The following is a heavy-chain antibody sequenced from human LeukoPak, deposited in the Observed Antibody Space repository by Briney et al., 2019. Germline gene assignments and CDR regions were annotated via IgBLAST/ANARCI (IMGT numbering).Heavy chain of an antibody. CDR2: INPNSGGT. CDR1: GYTFTGYY. CDR3: ARGRRTPYQLPSLYYYYYYMDV. V-gene: IGHV1-2*02. J-gene: IGHJ6*03. D-gene: IGHD2-2*01. Sequence: GASVKVSCKASGYTFTGYYIHWVRQAPGQGLEWMGWINPNSGGTNYAQKFQGRVTMTRDTSIRTAYMELSRLRSDDTAMYYCARGRRTPYQLPSLYYYYYYMDVWGKGTTVTISS.